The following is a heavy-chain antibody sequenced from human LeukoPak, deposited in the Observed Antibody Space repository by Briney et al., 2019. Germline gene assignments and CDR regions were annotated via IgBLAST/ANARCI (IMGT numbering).Heavy chain of an antibody. CDR1: GFNFDDYA. D-gene: IGHD2-15*01. V-gene: IGHV3-9*01. CDR3: ARDRCSGGGCYFYYTDV. J-gene: IGHJ6*03. CDR2: ISWNSGDI. Sequence: PGGSLRLSCAASGFNFDDYAMHWVRQGPGQGLEWVSGISWNSGDIDYADSVRGRFTISRDKAKNSLYLQMNSLSAEDTAVYYCARDRCSGGGCYFYYTDVWGKGTTVAISS.